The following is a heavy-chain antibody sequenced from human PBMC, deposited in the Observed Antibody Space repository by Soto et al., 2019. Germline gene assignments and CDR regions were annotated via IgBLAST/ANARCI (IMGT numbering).Heavy chain of an antibody. V-gene: IGHV1-69*13. D-gene: IGHD3-10*01. CDR2: IIPIIGTP. J-gene: IGHJ4*02. CDR3: ARDLEFRDGNISHLDY. Sequence: SVKVSCKASGGTFRNDVFNWGRQAPGQGLEWMGGIIPIIGTPNYAQKFQGRVTITADASTNTVYLDVSSLRSQDTAVYYCARDLEFRDGNISHLDYWGQATLVTVSS. CDR1: GGTFRNDV.